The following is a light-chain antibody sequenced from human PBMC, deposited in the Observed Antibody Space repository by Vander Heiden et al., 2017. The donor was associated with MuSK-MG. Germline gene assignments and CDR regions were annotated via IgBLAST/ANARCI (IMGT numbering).Light chain of an antibody. J-gene: IGLJ2*01. V-gene: IGLV3-21*04. Sequence: SRVLTQPPSVSVAPGQTATITRGEKSIGRKSVHWYRQRPGQATFLVMKYEKDRPSGIPDRVSGTNSGDTSALTISRVEAGEEADYYCQLWDRNSDRLVFGGGTKLTVL. CDR2: YEK. CDR1: SIGRKS. CDR3: QLWDRNSDRLV.